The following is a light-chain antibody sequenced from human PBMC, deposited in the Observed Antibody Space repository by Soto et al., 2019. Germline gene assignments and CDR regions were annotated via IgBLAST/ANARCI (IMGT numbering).Light chain of an antibody. V-gene: IGKV1-5*01. Sequence: DIPLTQSPSTLSASVGDRVTITCRASQSVTDWLAWYQQKPGKAPKLLIYDASSLQSGVPSRFSGSGSGTEFSLTISSLQADDFATYYCQQYYRSCTFGQGTKVEIK. CDR2: DAS. J-gene: IGKJ2*02. CDR1: QSVTDW. CDR3: QQYYRSCT.